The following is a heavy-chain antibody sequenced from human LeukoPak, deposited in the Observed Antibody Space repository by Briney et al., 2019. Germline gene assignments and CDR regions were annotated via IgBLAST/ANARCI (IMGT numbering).Heavy chain of an antibody. V-gene: IGHV4-4*07. Sequence: SETLSLTCTVSGGSISSYYWSWIRQPAGKGLEWIGRIYTSGINNYNPSLQSPVTTTVDTPKNQFSLKLSSVTAADTAVYYCARAEYYYDSSGRDYYFDYWGQGTLVTVSS. J-gene: IGHJ4*02. CDR2: IYTSGIN. D-gene: IGHD3-22*01. CDR1: GGSISSYY. CDR3: ARAEYYYDSSGRDYYFDY.